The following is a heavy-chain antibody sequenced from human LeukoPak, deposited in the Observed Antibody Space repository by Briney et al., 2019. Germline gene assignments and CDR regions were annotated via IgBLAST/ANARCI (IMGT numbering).Heavy chain of an antibody. CDR1: GGSISSSSYY. V-gene: IGHV4-39*01. Sequence: SETLSLTCTVSGGSISSSSYYWGWIRQPPGKGLEWIGYIYYSGSTNYNPSLKSRVTISVDTSKNQFSLKLSSVTAADTAVYYCARHKGSNYAPGDYWGQGTLVTVSS. CDR3: ARHKGSNYAPGDY. J-gene: IGHJ4*02. D-gene: IGHD4-11*01. CDR2: IYYSGST.